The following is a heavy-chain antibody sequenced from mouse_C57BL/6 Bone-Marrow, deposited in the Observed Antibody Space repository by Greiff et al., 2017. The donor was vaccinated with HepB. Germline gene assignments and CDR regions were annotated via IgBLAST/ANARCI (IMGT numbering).Heavy chain of an antibody. V-gene: IGHV2-2*01. Sequence: VQLQESGPGLVQPSQSLSITCTVSGFSLTSYGVHWVRQSPGKGLEWLGVIWSGGSTDYNAAFISRLSISKDNSKSQVFFKMNSLQADDTAIYYCARKGEYGNYPYFDYWGQGTTLTVSS. CDR1: GFSLTSYG. J-gene: IGHJ2*01. CDR3: ARKGEYGNYPYFDY. CDR2: IWSGGST. D-gene: IGHD2-1*01.